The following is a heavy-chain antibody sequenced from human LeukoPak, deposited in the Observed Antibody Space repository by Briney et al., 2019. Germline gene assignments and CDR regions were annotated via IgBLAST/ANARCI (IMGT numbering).Heavy chain of an antibody. CDR3: ARAQLSAFDI. CDR2: IYYSGST. CDR1: GGSISSYY. J-gene: IGHJ3*02. Sequence: PSETLSLTCTVSGGSISSYYWSWIRRPPGKGLEWIGYIYYSGSTNYNPSLKSRVTISVDTSKNQFSLKLSSVTAADTAVYYCARAQLSAFDIWGQGTMVTVSS. V-gene: IGHV4-59*08. D-gene: IGHD5-18*01.